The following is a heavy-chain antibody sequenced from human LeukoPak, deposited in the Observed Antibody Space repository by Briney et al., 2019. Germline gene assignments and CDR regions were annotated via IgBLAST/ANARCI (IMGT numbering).Heavy chain of an antibody. Sequence: GGSLRLSCAVSGFTVSRNYMRWVRQAPGKGLEWVSAISGSGGSTYYADSVKGRFTISRDNSKNTLYLQMNSLRAEDTAVYYCAKVLGHYYDSSGYSPWGQGTLVTVSS. J-gene: IGHJ1*01. CDR1: GFTVSRNY. D-gene: IGHD3-22*01. CDR2: ISGSGGST. V-gene: IGHV3-23*01. CDR3: AKVLGHYYDSSGYSP.